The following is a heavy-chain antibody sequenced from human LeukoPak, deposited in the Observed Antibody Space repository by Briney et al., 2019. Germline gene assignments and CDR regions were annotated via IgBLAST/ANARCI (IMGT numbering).Heavy chain of an antibody. D-gene: IGHD4-11*01. CDR1: GFTFSNYS. V-gene: IGHV3-48*02. J-gene: IGHJ5*01. CDR2: ITGSSSTI. Sequence: PGGSLRLSCAASGFTFSNYSMNWVRQTPGKGLEWVSYITGSSSTIYYADSVKGRFTISRDNAKNSLYLQMTSLRDEDTAVYYCAKDLHDYGNYVGWFDSWGQGTLVTVSS. CDR3: AKDLHDYGNYVGWFDS.